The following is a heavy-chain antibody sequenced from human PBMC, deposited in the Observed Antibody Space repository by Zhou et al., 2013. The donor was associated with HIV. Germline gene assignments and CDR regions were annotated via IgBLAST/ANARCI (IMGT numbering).Heavy chain of an antibody. CDR1: GYTFTGYY. D-gene: IGHD3-10*01. Sequence: QVQLVQSGAEVKKPGASVKVSCKASGYTFTGYYIHWLRQAPGQGLEWMGWINPNSGGTNYAQKFQGRVTMTRDTSISTAYMELSRLTSDDTAVYYCARELLWPGRAFDIWGQGTMVTVSS. CDR3: ARELLWPGRAFDI. CDR2: INPNSGGT. J-gene: IGHJ3*02. V-gene: IGHV1-2*02.